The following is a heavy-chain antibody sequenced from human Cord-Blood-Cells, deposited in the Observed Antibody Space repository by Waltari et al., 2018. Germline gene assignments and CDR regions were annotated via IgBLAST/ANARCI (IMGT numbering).Heavy chain of an antibody. D-gene: IGHD3-22*01. Sequence: EVQLVESGGGLVKPGGSLRLSCAASGLTFSSYSMIWVRQAPGKGLEWVSSISSSSSYIYYADSVKGRFTISRDNAKNSLYLQMNSLRAEDTAVYYCARPPSDRGSKYFQHWGQGTLVTVSS. V-gene: IGHV3-21*01. CDR1: GLTFSSYS. J-gene: IGHJ1*01. CDR3: ARPPSDRGSKYFQH. CDR2: ISSSSSYI.